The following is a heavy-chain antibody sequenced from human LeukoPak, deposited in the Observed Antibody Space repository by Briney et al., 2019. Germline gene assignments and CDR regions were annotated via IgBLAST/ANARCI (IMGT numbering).Heavy chain of an antibody. V-gene: IGHV4-31*03. CDR3: SRGLDSRKLGY. D-gene: IGHD3-22*01. Sequence: SETLSLTCTVSGASFNSDDQYWNWIRQSPGTGLEWIGSIHPSGMVYNNPSLESRVTMSRDTSKNQFSINLNSVTAADTAVYFCSRGLDSRKLGYWGQGILVTVSS. CDR1: GASFNSDDQY. CDR2: IHPSGMV. J-gene: IGHJ4*02.